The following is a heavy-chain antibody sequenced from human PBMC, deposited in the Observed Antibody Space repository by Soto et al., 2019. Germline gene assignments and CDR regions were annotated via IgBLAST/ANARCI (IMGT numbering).Heavy chain of an antibody. CDR1: GYSFTNYW. CDR2: IYPGDSDT. V-gene: IGHV5-51*03. D-gene: IGHD3-10*01. Sequence: EVQLVQSGAEVKKPVESLKISCNASGYSFTNYWIAWVRQMPGKGLVLMGIIYPGDSDTEYSPSFQGQVTISVDKSIRSAYLQWSSRQASDTAMYYCARRNGDGSGGQWFDPWDQGTLVTVSS. J-gene: IGHJ5*02. CDR3: ARRNGDGSGGQWFDP.